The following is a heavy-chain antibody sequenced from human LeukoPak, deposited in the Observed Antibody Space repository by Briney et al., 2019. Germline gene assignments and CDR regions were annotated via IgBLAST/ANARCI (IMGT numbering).Heavy chain of an antibody. CDR3: ARDTRYYDILTGYYYAEYFQH. CDR1: GGSISSYY. Sequence: SATLSLTCTVSGGSISSYYWSWIRQPAGKGLDWIGRIYTSGSTNYNPSLKSRVTMSVDTSKNQFSLKLSSVTAADTAVYYCARDTRYYDILTGYYYAEYFQHWGQGTLVTVSS. CDR2: IYTSGST. D-gene: IGHD3-9*01. J-gene: IGHJ1*01. V-gene: IGHV4-4*07.